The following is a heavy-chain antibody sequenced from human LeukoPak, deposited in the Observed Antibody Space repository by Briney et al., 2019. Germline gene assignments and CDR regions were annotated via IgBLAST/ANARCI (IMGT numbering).Heavy chain of an antibody. J-gene: IGHJ4*02. V-gene: IGHV1-2*02. Sequence: ASVKVSCKASGYTFTGYYMHWVRQAPGQGLEWMGWINPNSGGTNYAQKFQGRVTMTRDTSISTAYMELSRLKSGDTAVYYCARADRAHHNPSDYWGQGTLVTVSS. CDR3: ARADRAHHNPSDY. CDR2: INPNSGGT. CDR1: GYTFTGYY. D-gene: IGHD1-1*01.